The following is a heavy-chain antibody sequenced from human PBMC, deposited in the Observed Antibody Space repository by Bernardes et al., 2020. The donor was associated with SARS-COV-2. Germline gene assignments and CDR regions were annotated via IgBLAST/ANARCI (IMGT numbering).Heavy chain of an antibody. D-gene: IGHD3-3*01. CDR2: ISAYNGNT. CDR3: SRDGDNQGSWYYDFWGGYQFPHYYYYGMDV. V-gene: IGHV1-18*04. J-gene: IGHJ6*02. CDR1: GYTFTSYG. Sequence: ASVKVSCKASGYTFTSYGISWVRQDPGPGLEWLGWISAYNGNTNYAQKLEGRVTITTVTSTITAYMVLRSMRSDYTAVYYCSRDGDNQGSWYYDFWGGYQFPHYYYYGMDVWGQGTKVTVSS.